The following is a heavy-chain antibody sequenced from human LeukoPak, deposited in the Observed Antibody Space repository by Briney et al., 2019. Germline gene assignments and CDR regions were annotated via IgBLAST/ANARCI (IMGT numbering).Heavy chain of an antibody. CDR3: ARDQDSSGYLDY. CDR2: IIPIFGTA. D-gene: IGHD3-22*01. CDR1: GGTFSSYA. Sequence: GASVKVSCKASGGTFSSYAISWVRQAPGQGLEWMGGIIPIFGTANYAQKLQGRVTMTTDTSTSTAYMELRSLRSDDTAVYYCARDQDSSGYLDYWGQGTLVTVSS. V-gene: IGHV1-69*05. J-gene: IGHJ4*02.